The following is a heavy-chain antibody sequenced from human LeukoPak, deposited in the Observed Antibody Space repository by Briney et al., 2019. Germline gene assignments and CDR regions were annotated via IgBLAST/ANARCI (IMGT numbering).Heavy chain of an antibody. CDR2: IYYSGYT. CDR1: GGSITSYY. V-gene: IGHV4-59*01. D-gene: IGHD1-26*01. Sequence: SETLSLTCTVSGGSITSYYWSWIRQPPGKGLEWIGYIYYSGYTNYNPSLKSRVTISADTSKNQSSLKVSSVTAADTAVYYCARGLGGSSSGHLDYWGQGTLVTVSS. CDR3: ARGLGGSSSGHLDY. J-gene: IGHJ4*02.